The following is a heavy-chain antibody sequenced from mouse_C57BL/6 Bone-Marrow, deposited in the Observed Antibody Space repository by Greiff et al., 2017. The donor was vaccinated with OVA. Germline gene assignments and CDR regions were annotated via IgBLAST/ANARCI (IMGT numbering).Heavy chain of an antibody. V-gene: IGHV14-2*01. J-gene: IGHJ3*01. CDR3: AREGGDYDYSPWFAY. CDR1: GFNIKDYY. Sequence: DVQLQQSGAELVKPGASVKLSCTASGFNIKDYYMHWVKQRTEQGLEWIGRIDPEDGETKYAPKFKGKATITADTSSNTAYLQLSSLTSEDTAVYYCAREGGDYDYSPWFAYWGQGTLVTVSA. CDR2: IDPEDGET. D-gene: IGHD2-4*01.